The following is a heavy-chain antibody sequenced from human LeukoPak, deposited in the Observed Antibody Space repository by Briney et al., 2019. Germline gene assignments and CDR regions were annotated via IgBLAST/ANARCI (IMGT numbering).Heavy chain of an antibody. J-gene: IGHJ4*02. V-gene: IGHV4-59*01. CDR1: GGSITSYY. CDR3: ARGGGFYYFDY. CDR2: MHYSGSSS. Sequence: SETLSLTCSVSGGSITSYYWSWIRQPPGKGLEWIGFMHYSGSSSSHNPSLKSRVTISVDTSKNQFSLRLSSVTAADTAVYYCARGGGFYYFDYWGQGTLVTVSS. D-gene: IGHD2-15*01.